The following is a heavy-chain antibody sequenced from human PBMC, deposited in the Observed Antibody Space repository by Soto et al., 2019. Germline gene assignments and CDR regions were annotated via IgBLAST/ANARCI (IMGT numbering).Heavy chain of an antibody. V-gene: IGHV4-4*02. D-gene: IGHD2-2*01. CDR3: AQHEGYALHS. J-gene: IGHJ4*02. CDR2: IFHDGRA. Sequence: QVQLQEPGPGLVKPSGTLSLTCTVSGGSHWYSWVRQAPGKGLEWIGQIFHDGRASYDPSLQSQVTISIDKSRIQISLNVPSLTAADTAIYYCAQHEGYALHSWGQGALVVVSS. CDR1: GGSHW.